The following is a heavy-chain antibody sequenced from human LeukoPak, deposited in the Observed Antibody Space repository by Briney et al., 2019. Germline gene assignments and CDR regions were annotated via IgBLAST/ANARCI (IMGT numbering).Heavy chain of an antibody. CDR3: AGDHYYHASRGYLSFLKRGDYFDY. D-gene: IGHD3-22*01. V-gene: IGHV3-30*02. CDR1: GFTFSTYG. CDR2: IRYDGSNK. Sequence: GGSLRLSCAASGFTFSTYGMHWVRQAPGKGLEWVAFIRYDGSNKYYADSVKGRFTISRDISKNTLYLQMNSLRAEDTAVYYCAGDHYYHASRGYLSFLKRGDYFDYWGQGTLVTVSS. J-gene: IGHJ4*02.